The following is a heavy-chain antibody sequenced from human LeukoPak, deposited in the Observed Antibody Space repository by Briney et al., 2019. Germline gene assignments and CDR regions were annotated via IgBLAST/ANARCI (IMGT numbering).Heavy chain of an antibody. V-gene: IGHV3-30-3*01. D-gene: IGHD5-18*01. Sequence: GGSLRLSCAASGFTFSSYAMHWVRQAPGKGLGWVAVISYDGSNKYYADSVKGRFTISRDNSKNTLYLQMNSLRAEDTAVYYCARDSGYSYGTFDYWGQGTLVTVSS. J-gene: IGHJ4*02. CDR1: GFTFSSYA. CDR3: ARDSGYSYGTFDY. CDR2: ISYDGSNK.